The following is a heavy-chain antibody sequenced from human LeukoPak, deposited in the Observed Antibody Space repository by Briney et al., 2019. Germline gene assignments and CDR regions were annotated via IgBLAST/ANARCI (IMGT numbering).Heavy chain of an antibody. Sequence: PSETLSLTCTVSGGSISSGSYYWSWIRQPAGKGLEWIGRIYTSGSTNYNPSLKSRVTISVDTSKNQFSLKLSSVTAADTAVYYCAREGKHREPPRVVPAGYYFDYWGQGTLVTVSS. D-gene: IGHD2-2*01. CDR2: IYTSGST. V-gene: IGHV4-61*02. CDR3: AREGKHREPPRVVPAGYYFDY. CDR1: GGSISSGSYY. J-gene: IGHJ4*02.